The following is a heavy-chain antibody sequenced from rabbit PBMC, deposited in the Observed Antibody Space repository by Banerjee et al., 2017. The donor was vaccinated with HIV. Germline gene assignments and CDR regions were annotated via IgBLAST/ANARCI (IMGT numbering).Heavy chain of an antibody. J-gene: IGHJ4*01. D-gene: IGHD1-1*01. CDR3: ARAISKYYNFNL. Sequence: QSLEESGGDLVKPGASLTLTCTASGFSFSSGYDMCWVRQALGKGLEWIACIGTTSGNTYYASWARGRFTVSKTSSTTVTLQMTSLTAADTATYFCARAISKYYNFNLWGPGTLVTVS. CDR2: IGTTSGNT. CDR1: GFSFSSGYD. V-gene: IGHV1S40*01.